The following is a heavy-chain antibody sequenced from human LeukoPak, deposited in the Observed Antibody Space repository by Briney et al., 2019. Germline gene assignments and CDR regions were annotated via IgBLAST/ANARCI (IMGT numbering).Heavy chain of an antibody. CDR3: ARQRPPAYCGGDCYSNFDY. V-gene: IGHV5-51*01. J-gene: IGHJ4*02. CDR1: GYSFTSYW. Sequence: GESLQISCKGSGYSFTSYWIGWVRQMPGKGLEWMGIIYPGDSDTRYSPSFQGQVTISADKSISTAYLQWSSLKASDAAMYYCARQRPPAYCGGDCYSNFDYWGQGTLVTVSS. CDR2: IYPGDSDT. D-gene: IGHD2-21*02.